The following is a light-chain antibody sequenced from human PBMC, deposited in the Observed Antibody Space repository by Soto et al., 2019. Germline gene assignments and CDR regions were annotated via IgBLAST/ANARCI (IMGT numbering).Light chain of an antibody. CDR3: QTWGTGTVV. CDR2: LNSDGSH. V-gene: IGLV4-69*01. CDR1: SGHSSYA. Sequence: QLVLTQSPSASASLGASVKLTCTLSSGHSSYAIAWHQQQPEKGPRFLMKLNSDGSHRKGGGIPDRFSGSSSGAERYLTISSLQSEDESDYYCQTWGTGTVVFGGGTKLTVL. J-gene: IGLJ2*01.